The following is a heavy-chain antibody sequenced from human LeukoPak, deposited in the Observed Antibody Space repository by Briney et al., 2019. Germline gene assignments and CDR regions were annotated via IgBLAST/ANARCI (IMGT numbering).Heavy chain of an antibody. V-gene: IGHV4-59*01. CDR1: GGSIDGYY. CDR2: IYYRGST. Sequence: SETLSLTCTVSGGSIDGYYWSWIRQPPEKGLEWIGYIYYRGSTDYNPSLKSRVTISLDTSKNQFSLNLSSVTAADTAVYYCARAGYDTSAYYYTFDYWGQGTLVTVSS. D-gene: IGHD3-22*01. CDR3: ARAGYDTSAYYYTFDY. J-gene: IGHJ4*02.